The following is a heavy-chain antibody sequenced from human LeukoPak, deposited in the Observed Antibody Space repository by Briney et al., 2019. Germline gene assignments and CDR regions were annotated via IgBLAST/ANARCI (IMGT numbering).Heavy chain of an antibody. CDR2: IYYGGST. Sequence: SETLSLTCTVSGGSISSGGYYWSWIRQHPGKGLEWVGYIYYGGSTYYNPSLKSRVTISVDTSKNQFSLKLSSVTAADTAVYYCAVAGLRSHDAFDIWGQGTMVTVPS. CDR3: AVAGLRSHDAFDI. V-gene: IGHV4-31*03. J-gene: IGHJ3*02. D-gene: IGHD6-19*01. CDR1: GGSISSGGYY.